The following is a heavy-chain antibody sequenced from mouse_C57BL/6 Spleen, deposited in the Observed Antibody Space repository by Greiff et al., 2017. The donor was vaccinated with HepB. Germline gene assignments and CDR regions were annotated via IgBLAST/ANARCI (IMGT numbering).Heavy chain of an antibody. CDR1: GFTFTDYY. J-gene: IGHJ2*01. V-gene: IGHV7-3*01. CDR3: ARFYYYGSSDY. CDR2: IRNKANGYTT. D-gene: IGHD1-1*01. Sequence: EVQWVESGGGLVQPGGSLSLSCAASGFTFTDYYMSWVRQPPGKALEWLGFIRNKANGYTTEYSASVKGRFTISRDNSQSILYLQMNALRAEDSATYYCARFYYYGSSDYWGQGTTLTVSS.